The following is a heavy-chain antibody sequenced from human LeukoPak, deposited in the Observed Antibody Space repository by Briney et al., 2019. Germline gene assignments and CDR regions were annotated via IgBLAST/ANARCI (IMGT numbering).Heavy chain of an antibody. J-gene: IGHJ4*02. D-gene: IGHD1-26*01. V-gene: IGHV1-69*06. CDR1: GGTFSSYA. Sequence: ASVKVSCKASGGTFSSYAISWVRQAPGQGLEWMGGIIPIFGTANYAQKFQDRVTITADKSTSTAYMELSSLRSEDTAVYYCARARYSGSYRPFDYWGQGTLVTVSS. CDR2: IIPIFGTA. CDR3: ARARYSGSYRPFDY.